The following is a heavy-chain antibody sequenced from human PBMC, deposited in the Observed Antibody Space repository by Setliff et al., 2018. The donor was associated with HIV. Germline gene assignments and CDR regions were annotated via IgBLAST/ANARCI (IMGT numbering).Heavy chain of an antibody. V-gene: IGHV4-59*11. J-gene: IGHJ4*02. D-gene: IGHD3-16*01. CDR3: ARGTLYYDYVWGTPFPFDY. CDR1: GGSISSHY. CDR2: IYYSGST. Sequence: SETLSLTCTVSGGSISSHYWSWIRQPPGKGLEWIGSIYYSGSTNYNPSLKSRVTISVDTSKNQFSLKLSSVTAVDTAVYYCARGTLYYDYVWGTPFPFDYWGQGTLVTVSS.